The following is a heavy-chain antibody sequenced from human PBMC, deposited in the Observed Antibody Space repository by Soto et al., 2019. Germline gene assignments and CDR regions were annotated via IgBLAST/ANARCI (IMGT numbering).Heavy chain of an antibody. V-gene: IGHV3-74*01. D-gene: IGHD3-22*01. Sequence: PGGSLRLSCAASGFTFSTYWMHWVRQAPGRGLVWVSRIDNDGSTRTYADSVKGRFTISRDNAKNTLYLQMNSLRAEDTAVYYCARAKQINYFGSSGYYSGPFDIWGQGTMVTVSS. CDR3: ARAKQINYFGSSGYYSGPFDI. CDR2: IDNDGSTR. J-gene: IGHJ3*02. CDR1: GFTFSTYW.